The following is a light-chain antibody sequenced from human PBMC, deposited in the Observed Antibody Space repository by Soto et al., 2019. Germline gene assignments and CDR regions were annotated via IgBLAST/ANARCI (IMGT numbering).Light chain of an antibody. V-gene: IGKV1-39*01. J-gene: IGKJ1*01. CDR1: QSISSY. CDR2: AAS. CDR3: QQSYSTPRT. Sequence: DIQMTQSPSSLSASVGDRVTITCRASQSISSYLNWYQQKPGKAPKLLMYAASSLQSGVPSRFNGSRSGTDFTLTISSLQPENYACYYCQQSYSTPRTVGQGTKVEIK.